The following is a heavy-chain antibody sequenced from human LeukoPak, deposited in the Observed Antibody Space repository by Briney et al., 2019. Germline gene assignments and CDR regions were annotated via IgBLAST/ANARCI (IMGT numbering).Heavy chain of an antibody. CDR2: IRGGGGSA. CDR1: GFTFSAHA. CDR3: ARDPNGDYIGAFDM. V-gene: IGHV3-23*01. Sequence: GGSLRLSCTASGFTFSAHAMMWVRQAPGKGPEWVSAIRGGGGSAFYADSVKGRFTISRDSSKYTLFLQMNSLRAEDTAVYYCARDPNGDYIGAFDMWGPGTMVTVSS. D-gene: IGHD4-17*01. J-gene: IGHJ3*02.